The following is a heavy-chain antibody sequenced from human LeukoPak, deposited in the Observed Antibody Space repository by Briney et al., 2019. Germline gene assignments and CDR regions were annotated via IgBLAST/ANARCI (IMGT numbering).Heavy chain of an antibody. Sequence: SETLSLTCNVSGYSISSGYYWGWIRQPPGKGLQWIGTIYHSGSTYYNPSLKSRVTISVDTSKNQFSLKLSSVTAADTAVYYCARGPPDCSSTSCYAFDAFDIWGQGTMVTVSS. CDR2: IYHSGST. CDR1: GYSISSGYY. D-gene: IGHD2-2*01. V-gene: IGHV4-38-2*02. J-gene: IGHJ3*02. CDR3: ARGPPDCSSTSCYAFDAFDI.